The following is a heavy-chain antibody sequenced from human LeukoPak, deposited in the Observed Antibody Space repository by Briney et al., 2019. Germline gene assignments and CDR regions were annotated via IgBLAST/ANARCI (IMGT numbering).Heavy chain of an antibody. CDR3: ARRPTFGSSGYYYGAFDI. V-gene: IGHV4-39*01. CDR1: GGSISSSHYY. J-gene: IGHJ3*02. Sequence: SETLSLTCTVSGGSISSSHYYWDWVRQPPGKGLEWIGNIYNSGSTYYNPSLKSRVTISVDTSKNQFSLKLSSVTAADTAVYYCARRPTFGSSGYYYGAFDIWGQGTMVTVSS. CDR2: IYNSGST. D-gene: IGHD3-22*01.